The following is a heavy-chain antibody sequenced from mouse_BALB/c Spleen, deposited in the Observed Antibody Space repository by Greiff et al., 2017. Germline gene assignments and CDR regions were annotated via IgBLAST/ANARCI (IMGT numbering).Heavy chain of an antibody. V-gene: IGHV7-3*02. CDR2: IRNKANGYTT. CDR1: GFTFTDFY. D-gene: IGHD2-14*01. Sequence: EVQVVESGGGLVQPGGSLRLSCPTSGFTFTDFYMSLGRQPPGKALEWLGFIRNKANGYTTEYSASVKGRFTISRDNSQSILYLQMNTLRAEDSATYDCARDNGSTRTPAEFAYWGQGTLVTVSA. J-gene: IGHJ3*01. CDR3: ARDNGSTRTPAEFAY.